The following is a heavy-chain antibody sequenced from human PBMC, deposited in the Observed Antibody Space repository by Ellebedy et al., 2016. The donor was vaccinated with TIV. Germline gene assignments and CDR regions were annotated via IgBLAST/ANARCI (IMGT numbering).Heavy chain of an antibody. Sequence: GESLKISXAASGFTVSSNYMSWVRQAPGKGLEWVSAISGSGGSTYYADSVKGRFTISRDNSKNTLYLQMNSLRAEDTAVYYCAKFRNGAYFDYWGQGTLVTVSS. V-gene: IGHV3-23*01. D-gene: IGHD2-8*01. J-gene: IGHJ4*02. CDR1: GFTVSSNY. CDR3: AKFRNGAYFDY. CDR2: ISGSGGST.